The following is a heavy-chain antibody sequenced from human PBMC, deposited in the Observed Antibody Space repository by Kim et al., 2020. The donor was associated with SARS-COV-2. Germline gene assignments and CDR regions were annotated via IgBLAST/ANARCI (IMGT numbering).Heavy chain of an antibody. CDR3: ASGFLVPAF. CDR2: FNPNGGGT. CDR1: RYIFNNYY. D-gene: IGHD3-3*01. V-gene: IGHV1-2*02. Sequence: ASVNVSCKASRYIFNNYYMHWVRQAPGQGLEWMGWFNPNGGGTNYAQKFQGRVSMTWDKSISTHSMELTGLTSDDTAIYYCASGFLVPAFWGQGTLVTVS. J-gene: IGHJ4*02.